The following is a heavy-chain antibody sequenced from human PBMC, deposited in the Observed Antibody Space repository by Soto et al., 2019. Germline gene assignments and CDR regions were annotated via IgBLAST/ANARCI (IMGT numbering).Heavy chain of an antibody. J-gene: IGHJ6*02. V-gene: IGHV4-31*03. CDR1: GGSISSGGYY. D-gene: IGHD2-21*02. CDR2: IYYSGST. CDR3: ARVCGGDCRSGRDV. Sequence: QVQLQESGPGLVKPSQTLSLTCTVSGGSISSGGYYWSWIRQHPGKGLEWIGHIYYSGSTYYNPSLTSRATISVDTSKTPFSLTPSSGTAADTAVNHCARVCGGDCRSGRDVWGQWTTVTVS.